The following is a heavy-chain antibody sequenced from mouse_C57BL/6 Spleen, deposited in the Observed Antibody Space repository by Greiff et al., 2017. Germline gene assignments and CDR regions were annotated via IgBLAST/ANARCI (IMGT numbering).Heavy chain of an antibody. V-gene: IGHV14-2*01. Sequence: EVQLQQSGAELVKPGASVKLSCTASGFNIKDYYMHWVKQRTEQGLEWIGRIDPEDGETNYAPKFQGKATITADTSSNTAYLQLSSLTSEATAVDYCARFYYSGSSYVGWDFDVWGTGTTVTVSS. J-gene: IGHJ1*03. CDR2: IDPEDGET. CDR1: GFNIKDYY. D-gene: IGHD1-1*01. CDR3: ARFYYSGSSYVGWDFDV.